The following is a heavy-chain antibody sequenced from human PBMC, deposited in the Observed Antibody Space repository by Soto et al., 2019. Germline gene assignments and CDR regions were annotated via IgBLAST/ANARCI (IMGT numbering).Heavy chain of an antibody. Sequence: DSVKVSCKAAGYTFTGYYMNWVRQAPGQGLEWMGWINPKSGGTNYAQKFQGRVTMTRDTSISAAYMALSRLRSDDTAVYYCARGTLNRQWLAKDYCYYSMDVWGQGTTVTVSS. CDR2: INPKSGGT. CDR1: GYTFTGYY. D-gene: IGHD6-19*01. V-gene: IGHV1-2*02. CDR3: ARGTLNRQWLAKDYCYYSMDV. J-gene: IGHJ6*02.